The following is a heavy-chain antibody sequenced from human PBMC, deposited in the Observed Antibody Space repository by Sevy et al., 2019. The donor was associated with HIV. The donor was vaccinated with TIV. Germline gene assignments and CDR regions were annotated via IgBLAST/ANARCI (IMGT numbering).Heavy chain of an antibody. CDR3: ASSSYYGSGSYNLYYYYGMDV. V-gene: IGHV3-48*03. Sequence: GGSLRLSCAASGFTFSSYGMNWVRQAPGKGLEWVSYISSSGSTIYYADSVKGRFTISRDNAKNSLYLQMNSLRAEDTAVYYCASSSYYGSGSYNLYYYYGMDVWGQGTTVTVSS. J-gene: IGHJ6*02. D-gene: IGHD3-10*01. CDR2: ISSSGSTI. CDR1: GFTFSSYG.